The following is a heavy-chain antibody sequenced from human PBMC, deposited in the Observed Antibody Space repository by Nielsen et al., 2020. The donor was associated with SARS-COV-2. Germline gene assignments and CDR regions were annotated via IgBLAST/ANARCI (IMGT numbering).Heavy chain of an antibody. J-gene: IGHJ6*02. Sequence: ASVKVSCKASGYIITNYWIHWVQQAPGQGLEWMGIMDPSSGSTRYAQKLQGRVTMTRDTSTSTVYIEVSSLRSEDTAVYYCARAPSDYYGMDVWGQGTTVAVSS. CDR3: ARAPSDYYGMDV. D-gene: IGHD3-3*01. V-gene: IGHV1-46*04. CDR1: GYIITNYW. CDR2: MDPSSGST.